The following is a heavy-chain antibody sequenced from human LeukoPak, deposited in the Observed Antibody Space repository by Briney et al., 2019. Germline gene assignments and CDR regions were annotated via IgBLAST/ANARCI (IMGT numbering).Heavy chain of an antibody. CDR2: INPNSGGT. D-gene: IGHD6-13*01. CDR1: GYTFTGYY. Sequence: ASVKVSCKASGYTFTGYYMHWVRQAPGQGLEWLGRINPNSGGTNYAQKSHGRVTMTRDTSISTAYMELSRLRSDDTAVYYCATEPLVDLDYWGQGTLVTVSS. CDR3: ATEPLVDLDY. V-gene: IGHV1-2*06. J-gene: IGHJ4*02.